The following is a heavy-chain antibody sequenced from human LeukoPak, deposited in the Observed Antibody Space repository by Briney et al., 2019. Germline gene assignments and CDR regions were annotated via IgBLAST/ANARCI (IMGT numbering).Heavy chain of an antibody. J-gene: IGHJ4*02. Sequence: PSETLSLACTVSGGSISSGDYYWSWIRQPPGKGLEWIGYIYYSGSTYYNPSLKSRVTISVDTSKNQFSLKLSSVTAADTAVYYCARGWERRYSNTWGQGTLVTVSS. D-gene: IGHD4-11*01. CDR2: IYYSGST. V-gene: IGHV4-30-4*08. CDR1: GGSISSGDYY. CDR3: ARGWERRYSNT.